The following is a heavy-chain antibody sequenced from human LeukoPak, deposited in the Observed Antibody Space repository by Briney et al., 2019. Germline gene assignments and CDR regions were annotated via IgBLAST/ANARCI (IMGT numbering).Heavy chain of an antibody. D-gene: IGHD3-10*01. CDR2: IIPIFGTA. CDR1: GGTFSSYA. V-gene: IGHV1-69*01. Sequence: SVKVSCKASGGTFSSYAISWVRQAPGQGLEWMGGIIPIFGTANYAQKFQGRVTITADESTSTAYMELSSLRSEDTAVYYCARDRHYYATSGSFDYWGQGTLVTVSS. J-gene: IGHJ4*02. CDR3: ARDRHYYATSGSFDY.